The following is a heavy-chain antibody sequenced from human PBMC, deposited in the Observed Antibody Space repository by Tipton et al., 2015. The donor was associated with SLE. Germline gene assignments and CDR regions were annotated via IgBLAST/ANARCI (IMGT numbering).Heavy chain of an antibody. CDR2: ISSSSDYI. D-gene: IGHD2/OR15-2a*01. J-gene: IGHJ4*02. V-gene: IGHV3-21*01. CDR3: ARILVRAQDY. Sequence: GSLRLSCAASGLTFRNYGMYWVRQAPGKGLEWVSSISSSSDYIYYADSVKGRFTISRDNAKNSLYLQMNSLRAEDTAVYYCARILVRAQDYWGQGTLVTVSS. CDR1: GLTFRNYG.